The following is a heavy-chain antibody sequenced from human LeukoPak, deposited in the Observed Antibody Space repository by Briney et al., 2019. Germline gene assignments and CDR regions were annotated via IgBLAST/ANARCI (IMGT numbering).Heavy chain of an antibody. V-gene: IGHV1-18*01. CDR2: ISAYNGNT. D-gene: IGHD3-22*01. CDR3: ARDTSGYRRGSFDY. J-gene: IGHJ4*02. Sequence: ASVKVSCKASGYTLTSYGISWVRQAPGQGLEWMGWISAYNGNTNYAQKLQGRVTMTTDTSTSTAYMELRSLRSDDTAVYYCARDTSGYRRGSFDYWGQGTLVTVSS. CDR1: GYTLTSYG.